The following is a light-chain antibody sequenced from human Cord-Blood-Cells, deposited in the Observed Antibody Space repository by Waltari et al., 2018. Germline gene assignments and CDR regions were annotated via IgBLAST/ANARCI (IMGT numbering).Light chain of an antibody. V-gene: IGKV1-39*01. J-gene: IGKJ2*01. CDR2: AAS. Sequence: DIQMTQSPSSLSASVGARVTITCRASQSISSYLNWYQQKPGKAPTLLIYAASSLQSGVPSRFSGSGSGTDFTLTISSLQPEDFATYYCQQSYSTPYTFGQGTKLEIK. CDR3: QQSYSTPYT. CDR1: QSISSY.